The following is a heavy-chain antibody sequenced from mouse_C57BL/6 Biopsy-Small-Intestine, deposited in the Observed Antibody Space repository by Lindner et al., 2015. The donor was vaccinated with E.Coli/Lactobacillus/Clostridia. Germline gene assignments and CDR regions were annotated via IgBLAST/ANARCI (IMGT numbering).Heavy chain of an antibody. CDR1: GYTFTDYY. Sequence: SVKVSCKASGYTFTDYYMHWVRQSPGQGLEWLGIINANGGSTSYSQRFQGRVTMTRDTSTSTVYMELNSLRSGDTAVYYCARAKSGAYTSLYYYNGMDVWGQGTRVTVSS. J-gene: IGHJ1*01. CDR3: ARAKSGAYTSLYYYNGMDV. V-gene: IGHV1-19*01. D-gene: IGHD2-1*01. CDR2: INANGGST.